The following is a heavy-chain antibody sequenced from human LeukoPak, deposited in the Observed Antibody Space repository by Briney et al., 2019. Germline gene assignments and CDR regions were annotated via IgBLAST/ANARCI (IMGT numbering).Heavy chain of an antibody. Sequence: GGSLRLSCAASGFTFSSYAMSWVRQAPGKGLEWVSVISGSSDITYYADSVKGRFTISRDNSKNTLYLQMNSLRAEDTAVYYCAKGRSGIAAAGLNYWGQGTLVTVSS. CDR1: GFTFSSYA. CDR3: AKGRSGIAAAGLNY. J-gene: IGHJ4*02. V-gene: IGHV3-23*01. CDR2: ISGSSDIT. D-gene: IGHD6-13*01.